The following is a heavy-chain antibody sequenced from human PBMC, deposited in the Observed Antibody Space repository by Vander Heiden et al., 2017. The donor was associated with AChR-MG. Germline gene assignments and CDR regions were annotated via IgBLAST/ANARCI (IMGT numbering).Heavy chain of an antibody. V-gene: IGHV4-59*11. Sequence: QVQLQESGPGLVKPSGTLSLTCTVSGGSISSHYWRWIRQPPGKGVEWIGYIYYSGSTNYTPSLKSRVTISVDTSKNQFSLKLSSVTAADTAVYYCARVGWGGDYFDYWGQGTLVTVSS. D-gene: IGHD6-19*01. CDR2: IYYSGST. J-gene: IGHJ4*02. CDR3: ARVGWGGDYFDY. CDR1: GGSISSHY.